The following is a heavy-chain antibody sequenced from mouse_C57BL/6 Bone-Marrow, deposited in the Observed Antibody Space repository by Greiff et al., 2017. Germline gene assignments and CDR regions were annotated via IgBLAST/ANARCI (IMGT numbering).Heavy chain of an antibody. CDR1: GYSITSGYY. V-gene: IGHV3-6*01. J-gene: IGHJ2*01. CDR2: ISYDGSN. CDR3: ARASLTGPFDY. Sequence: ESGPGLVKPSQSLSLTCSVTGYSITSGYYWNWIRQFPGNKLEWMGYISYDGSNNYNPSLKNRISITRDTSKNQFFLKLNSVTTEDTATYYCARASLTGPFDYWGQGTTLTVSS. D-gene: IGHD4-1*01.